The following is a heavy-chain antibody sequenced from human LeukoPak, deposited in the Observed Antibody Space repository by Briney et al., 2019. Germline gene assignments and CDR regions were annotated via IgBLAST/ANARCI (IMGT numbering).Heavy chain of an antibody. CDR1: GFTFSSYA. V-gene: IGHV3-23*01. J-gene: IGHJ4*02. Sequence: GGSLRLSCAASGFTFSSYAMSWVRQAPGKGLEWVPAISGSGGSTYYADSVKGRFTISRDNSKNTLYLQMNSLRAEDTAVYYCANVLGRITDYWGQGTLVTVSS. D-gene: IGHD5-24*01. CDR2: ISGSGGST. CDR3: ANVLGRITDY.